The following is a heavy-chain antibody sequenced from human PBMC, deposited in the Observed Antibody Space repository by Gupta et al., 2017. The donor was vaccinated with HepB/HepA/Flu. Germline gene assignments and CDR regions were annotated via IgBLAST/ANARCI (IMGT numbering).Heavy chain of an antibody. Sequence: QVQLQESGPGLVKPSQTLSLTCTVSGGSISNNNSLWSWIRQRPGMGLEWIGYIYYSGRSYYNPSLKSRVTISVDTSENQFSLRLSSVTAADTAVYYCAREVNVATTTDAFDIWGQGTMVTVSS. CDR1: GGSISNNNSL. D-gene: IGHD5-12*01. CDR3: AREVNVATTTDAFDI. CDR2: IYYSGRS. V-gene: IGHV4-31*03. J-gene: IGHJ3*02.